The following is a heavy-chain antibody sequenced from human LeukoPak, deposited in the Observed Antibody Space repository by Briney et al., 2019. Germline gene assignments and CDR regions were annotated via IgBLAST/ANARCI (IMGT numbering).Heavy chain of an antibody. CDR1: GDSVSSNIAA. J-gene: IGHJ5*02. D-gene: IGHD6-19*01. CDR2: TYYRSKWSN. V-gene: IGHV6-1*01. CDR3: ARGAYNSVWS. Sequence: SQTLSLTCAISGDSVSSNIAAWHWIRHSPSRGLEGLGRTYYRSKWSNDYAVSVQSRITINPDTSKNQFSLQLNSVTPEDTAVYYCARGAYNSVWSWGQGTLVTVSS.